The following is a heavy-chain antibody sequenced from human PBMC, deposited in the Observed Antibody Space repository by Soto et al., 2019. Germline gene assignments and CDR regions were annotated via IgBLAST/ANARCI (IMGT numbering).Heavy chain of an antibody. Sequence: PSETLSLTCTVSGDSINSADYYWSWLRQPPGKGLEWIGYIYYSRSDYYNPSLGRRATITIDTSRNQFSLNLMSVTAADTAVYYCARVVQLYDSSGYSFYYFDYWGQGALVTVSS. J-gene: IGHJ4*02. CDR2: IYYSRSD. D-gene: IGHD3-22*01. CDR3: ARVVQLYDSSGYSFYYFDY. V-gene: IGHV4-30-4*01. CDR1: GDSINSADYY.